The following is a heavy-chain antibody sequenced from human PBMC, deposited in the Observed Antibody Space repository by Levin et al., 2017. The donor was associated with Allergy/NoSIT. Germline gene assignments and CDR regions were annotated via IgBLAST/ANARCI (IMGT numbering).Heavy chain of an antibody. Sequence: GESLKISCAASGFTFSSYSMNWVRQAPGKGLEWVSSTSSSSSYIYYADSLKGRFTISRDNAKNSLYLQMNSLRAEDTAVYYCARCMLATTYGMDVWGQGTTVTVSS. CDR2: TSSSSSYI. J-gene: IGHJ6*02. CDR1: GFTFSSYS. D-gene: IGHD2-8*01. CDR3: ARCMLATTYGMDV. V-gene: IGHV3-21*01.